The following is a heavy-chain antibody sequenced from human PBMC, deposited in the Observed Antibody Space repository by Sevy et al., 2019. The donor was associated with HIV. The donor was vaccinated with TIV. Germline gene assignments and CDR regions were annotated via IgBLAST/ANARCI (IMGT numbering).Heavy chain of an antibody. CDR3: APIQLWPYGPFGY. CDR1: GFTFSSYS. CDR2: FSSSSSYI. J-gene: IGHJ4*02. Sequence: GGSLRLACAASGFTFSSYSMNWVRQAPGKGLQWVSSFSSSSSYIYYADSVKGRFTISRDNAKNSLYLQMNSLRAEDTAVYYCAPIQLWPYGPFGYWGQGTLVTVSS. D-gene: IGHD5-18*01. V-gene: IGHV3-21*01.